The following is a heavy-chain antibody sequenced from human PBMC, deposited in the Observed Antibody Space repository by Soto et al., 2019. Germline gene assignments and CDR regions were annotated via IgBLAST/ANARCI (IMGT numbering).Heavy chain of an antibody. CDR3: ARGSRGGFHCGGDCARDPFDT. CDR1: GGTFSSYA. J-gene: IGHJ3*02. V-gene: IGHV1-69*13. D-gene: IGHD2-21*02. CDR2: IIPIFGTA. Sequence: SVKVSCKASGGTFSSYAISWVRQAPGQGLEWMGGIIPIFGTANYAQKFQGRVTITADESTSTAYMELSSLRSEDTAVYYCARGSRGGFHCGGDCARDPFDTWGHGTMVTV.